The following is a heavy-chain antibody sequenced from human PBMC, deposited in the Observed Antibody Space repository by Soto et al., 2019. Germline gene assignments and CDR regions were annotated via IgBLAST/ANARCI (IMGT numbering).Heavy chain of an antibody. V-gene: IGHV5-10-1*01. CDR1: GYSFTSYW. D-gene: IGHD6-19*01. J-gene: IGHJ4*02. CDR3: ARRADSIGWYAQCYFDY. Sequence: GESLKISCKGSGYSFTSYWISWVRQMPGKGLEWMGRIDPSDSYTNYSPSFQGHVSISVDKSISTAYLQWSSLKASDTAVYYCARRADSIGWYAQCYFDYWGQGTLVTVSS. CDR2: IDPSDSYT.